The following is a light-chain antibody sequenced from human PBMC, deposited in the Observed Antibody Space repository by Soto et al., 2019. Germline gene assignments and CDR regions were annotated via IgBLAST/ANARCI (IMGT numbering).Light chain of an antibody. J-gene: IGKJ5*01. V-gene: IGKV3-11*01. CDR1: RSVSSY. CDR2: DAS. CDR3: QQRSNWPIT. Sequence: EIVLTQSPATLSLSPGESATLYSRATRSVSSYLAWYQQKPGQAPRLIIYDASSRPTDIPARFSGSGSGTDFTLTISSLEPEDVALYYCQQRSNWPITLGQGTRLEIK.